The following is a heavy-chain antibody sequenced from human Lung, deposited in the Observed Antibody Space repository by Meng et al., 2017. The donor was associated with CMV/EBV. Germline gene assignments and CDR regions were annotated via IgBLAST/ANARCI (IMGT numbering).Heavy chain of an antibody. CDR3: ATDRRYDILTGYFDY. D-gene: IGHD3-9*01. CDR1: GYTLTELS. J-gene: IGHJ4*02. V-gene: IGHV1-24*01. CDR2: FDPEDGET. Sequence: QVQLVQSGAEVXXXXXSVKGSXXXSGYTLTELSMHWVRQAPGKGLEWMGGFDPEDGETIYAQKFQGRVTMTEDTSTDTAYMELSSLRSEDTAVYYCATDRRYDILTGYFDYWGQGTLVTVSS.